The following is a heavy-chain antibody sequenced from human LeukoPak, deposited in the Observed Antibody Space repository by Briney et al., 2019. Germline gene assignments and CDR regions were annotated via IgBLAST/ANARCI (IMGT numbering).Heavy chain of an antibody. D-gene: IGHD1-7*01. CDR3: ARVPSYNWNYVGHYGMDV. V-gene: IGHV4-39*01. CDR2: IYYSGST. Sequence: SETLSLTCTVSGGSISSSSYYWGWTRQPPGKGLEWIGSIYYSGSTYYNPSLKSRVTISVDTSKNQFSLKLSSVTAADTAVYYCARVPSYNWNYVGHYGMDVWGQGTTVTVSS. J-gene: IGHJ6*02. CDR1: GGSISSSSYY.